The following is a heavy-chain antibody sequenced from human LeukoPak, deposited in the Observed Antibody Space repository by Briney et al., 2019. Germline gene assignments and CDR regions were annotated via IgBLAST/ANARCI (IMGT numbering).Heavy chain of an antibody. V-gene: IGHV4-59*08. J-gene: IGHJ6*02. CDR2: IYYSGST. Sequence: SETLSLTCTVSGGSISSYYWSWIRQPPGKGLEWIGYIYYSGSTNYNPSLKSGVTISVDTSKNQFSLKLSSVTAADTAVYYCARLISSSWTGSYYYGMDVWGQGTTVTVSS. D-gene: IGHD6-13*01. CDR1: GGSISSYY. CDR3: ARLISSSWTGSYYYGMDV.